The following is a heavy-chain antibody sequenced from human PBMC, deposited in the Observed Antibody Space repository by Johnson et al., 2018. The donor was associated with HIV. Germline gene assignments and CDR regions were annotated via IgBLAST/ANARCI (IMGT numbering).Heavy chain of an antibody. CDR1: GFTFSSYA. J-gene: IGHJ3*02. CDR3: AKVRWELSSIGAFDI. Sequence: QMQLVESGGGVVQPGRSLRLSCAASGFTFSSYAMHWVRQAPGKGLEWVAVISYDGSNKYYADSVKGRFTISRDNSKNSLYLQMNSLRAEDTAVYYCAKVRWELSSIGAFDIWGQGTMVTVSS. D-gene: IGHD1-26*01. CDR2: ISYDGSNK. V-gene: IGHV3-30-3*01.